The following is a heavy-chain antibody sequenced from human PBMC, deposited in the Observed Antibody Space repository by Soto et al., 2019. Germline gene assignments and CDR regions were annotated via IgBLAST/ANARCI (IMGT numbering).Heavy chain of an antibody. CDR1: KFFISSSW. J-gene: IGHJ4*02. D-gene: IGHD2-15*01. Sequence: EVQLEESGGGLVQPGGSLRLSCTASKFFISSSWMSWVRQAPGKGLEWVANIKDDGGLRRYVDSVKGRFTISRDNGKNSVYLQMNSLRAYDTAVYYCTSARSSVEPGGFVENWGQGTLVTVSS. CDR2: IKDDGGLR. V-gene: IGHV3-7*03. CDR3: TSARSSVEPGGFVEN.